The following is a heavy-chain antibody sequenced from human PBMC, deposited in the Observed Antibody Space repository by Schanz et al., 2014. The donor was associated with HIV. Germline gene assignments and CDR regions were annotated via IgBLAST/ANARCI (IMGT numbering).Heavy chain of an antibody. CDR1: GYTFTSYD. V-gene: IGHV1-8*01. Sequence: QVQLVQSGAEVKNPGASVKVSCKASGYTFTSYDINWVRQVPGQGLEWMGWMNPKSGNTGYAQKFQGRVTMSMDTSISTAYMEVRSLRSDDTALYFCARDLVDSSTWYDAFDIWGQGTKVTVSS. CDR3: ARDLVDSSTWYDAFDI. CDR2: MNPKSGNT. D-gene: IGHD6-13*01. J-gene: IGHJ3*02.